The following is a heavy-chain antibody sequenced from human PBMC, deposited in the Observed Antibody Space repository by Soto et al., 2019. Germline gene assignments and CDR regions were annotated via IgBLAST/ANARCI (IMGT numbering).Heavy chain of an antibody. D-gene: IGHD6-13*01. CDR2: IIPIFGTA. V-gene: IGHV1-69*01. Sequence: QVQLVQSGAEVKKPGSSVKVSCKASGGTFSSYAISWVRQAPGQGLEWRGGIIPIFGTANYAQKFQGRVTITADESTSTAYMELCSLRSEDTALYYCARDAPYKRDSSSWYGYWGQGTLVTVSS. J-gene: IGHJ4*02. CDR3: ARDAPYKRDSSSWYGY. CDR1: GGTFSSYA.